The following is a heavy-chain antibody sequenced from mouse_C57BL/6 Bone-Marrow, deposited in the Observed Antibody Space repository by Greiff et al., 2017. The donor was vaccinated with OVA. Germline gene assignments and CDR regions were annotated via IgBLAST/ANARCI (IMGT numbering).Heavy chain of an antibody. J-gene: IGHJ3*01. Sequence: EVKLMESGGGLVQPKGSLKLSCAASGFSFNTYAMNWVRQAPGKGLEWVARIRSKSNNYATYYADSVKDRFTISRDDSESMLYLQMNNLKTEDTAMYYCVRHINAYWGQGTLVTVSA. CDR3: VRHINAY. CDR1: GFSFNTYA. V-gene: IGHV10-1*01. CDR2: IRSKSNNYAT.